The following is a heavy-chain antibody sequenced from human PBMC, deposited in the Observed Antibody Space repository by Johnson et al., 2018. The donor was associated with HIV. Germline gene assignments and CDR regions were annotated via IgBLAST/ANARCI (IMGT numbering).Heavy chain of an antibody. CDR1: GFTFHDYG. V-gene: IGHV3-48*04. D-gene: IGHD1-26*01. CDR2: ISSSGSTI. CDR3: AKERSGSYSGADAFDI. J-gene: IGHJ3*02. Sequence: MQLVESGGGVVRPGGSLRLSCAASGFTFHDYGLSWVRQAPGKGLEWVSYISSSGSTIYYADSVKGRFTISRDNAKNSLYLQMNSLRAEDTAVYYCAKERSGSYSGADAFDIWGQGTMVTVSS.